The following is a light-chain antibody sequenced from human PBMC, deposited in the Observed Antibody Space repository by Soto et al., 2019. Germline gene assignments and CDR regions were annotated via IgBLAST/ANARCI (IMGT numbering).Light chain of an antibody. CDR3: QQRGDRPQT. CDR2: DAS. J-gene: IGKJ2*01. V-gene: IGKV3-11*01. Sequence: EIVLTQSPAALSLSPGERATLSCRASQSVSNYLAWYQQRPCWAPRLLIYDASHWATGFPARFSGSGSGTDLARPITSLEAEDFAVYYCQQRGDRPQTFCYGTKLEIK. CDR1: QSVSNY.